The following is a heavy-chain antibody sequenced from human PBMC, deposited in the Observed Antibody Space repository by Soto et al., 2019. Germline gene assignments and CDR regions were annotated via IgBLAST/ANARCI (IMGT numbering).Heavy chain of an antibody. D-gene: IGHD5-18*01. J-gene: IGHJ6*02. CDR3: ARGRGYSYGYEYYYYYGMDV. CDR1: GGTFSSYA. CDR2: IIPIFGTA. V-gene: IGHV1-69*13. Sequence: SVKVSCKASGGTFSSYAISWVRQAPGQGLEWMGGIIPIFGTANYAQKFQGRVTITADESTSTAYMELSSLRSEDTAVYYCARGRGYSYGYEYYYYYGMDVWGQGTTVTVSS.